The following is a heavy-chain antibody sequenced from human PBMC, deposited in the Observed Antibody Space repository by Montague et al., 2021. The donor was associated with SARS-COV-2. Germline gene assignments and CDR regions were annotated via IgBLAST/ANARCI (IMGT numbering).Heavy chain of an antibody. J-gene: IGHJ6*02. V-gene: IGHV4-39*01. Sequence: SETLSLTCTVSGDSISTSQYYWGWIRQPPGKGLEWIGTTYYSGSTYYNPSLKSRVTISEDTSKNQFSLRLCSVTAADTAVYYCASLNIVARTDYYYGTDVWGQGTTVTVSS. CDR1: GDSISTSQYY. CDR3: ASLNIVARTDYYYGTDV. D-gene: IGHD5-12*01. CDR2: TYYSGST.